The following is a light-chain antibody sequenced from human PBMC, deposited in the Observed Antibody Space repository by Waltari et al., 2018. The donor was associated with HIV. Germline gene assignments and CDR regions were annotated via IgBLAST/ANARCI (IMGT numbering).Light chain of an antibody. J-gene: IGKJ3*01. CDR1: REIGDW. Sequence: DIQVTQSPANLSASVGDKITITCRASREIGDWLACDQHKPSQAPKLFIYAASTLHTGVPSRFSGSGSGTDFALTIASLQVDDFATYYCQQDKSYSFTFGPGTTVEMK. CDR3: QQDKSYSFT. V-gene: IGKV1-5*03. CDR2: AAS.